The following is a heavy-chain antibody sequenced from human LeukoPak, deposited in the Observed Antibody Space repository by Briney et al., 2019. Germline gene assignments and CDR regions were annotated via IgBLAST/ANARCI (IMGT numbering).Heavy chain of an antibody. CDR1: GFTFSDYY. CDR2: IYSGGST. V-gene: IGHV3-53*01. Sequence: GGSLRLSCAASGFTFSDYYMSWIRQAPGKGLEWVSVIYSGGSTYYADSVKGRFTISRDNSKNTLYLQMNSLRAEDTAVYYCAKDILAAGLFFDYWGQGTLVTVSS. J-gene: IGHJ4*02. D-gene: IGHD6-13*01. CDR3: AKDILAAGLFFDY.